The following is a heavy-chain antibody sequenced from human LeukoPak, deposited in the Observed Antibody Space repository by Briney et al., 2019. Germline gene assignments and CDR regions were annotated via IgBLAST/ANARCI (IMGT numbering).Heavy chain of an antibody. D-gene: IGHD3-22*01. CDR1: GGTFSSYA. J-gene: IGHJ4*02. V-gene: IGHV1-69*13. Sequence: SVKVSCKASGGTFSSYAISWVRQAPGQGLEWMGGIIPIFGTANYAQKFQGRVTITADESTSTAYMELSSLRSEDTAVYYCARGRGYYDSSGYPFYFDYWGQGTLVTVSS. CDR2: IIPIFGTA. CDR3: ARGRGYYDSSGYPFYFDY.